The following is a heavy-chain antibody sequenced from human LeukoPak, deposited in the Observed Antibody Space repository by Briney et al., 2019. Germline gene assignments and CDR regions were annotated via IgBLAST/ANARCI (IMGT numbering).Heavy chain of an antibody. J-gene: IGHJ4*02. D-gene: IGHD3-22*01. CDR1: GFTFSSYS. Sequence: GGSLRLSCAASGFTFSSYSMNWVRQAPGKGLEWVSSISSSSSYIYYADSVKGRFTISRDNAKNSLYLQMNSLRAEDTAVYYCAREGYYDSSGYYYPHAGDYWGQGTLVTVSS. V-gene: IGHV3-21*01. CDR3: AREGYYDSSGYYYPHAGDY. CDR2: ISSSSSYI.